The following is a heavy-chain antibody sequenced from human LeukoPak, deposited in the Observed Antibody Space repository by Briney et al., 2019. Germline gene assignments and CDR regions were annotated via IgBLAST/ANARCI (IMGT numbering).Heavy chain of an antibody. D-gene: IGHD3-10*01. CDR1: GYTFTSYG. CDR3: ARDSGITMVRGVAGNWFDP. CDR2: ISAYNGNT. Sequence: ASVNVSCKASGYTFTSYGISWVRQAPGQGLEWMGWISAYNGNTNYAQKLQGRVTMTTDASTSTAYMELRSLRSDDTAVYYCARDSGITMVRGVAGNWFDPWGQGTLVTVSS. J-gene: IGHJ5*02. V-gene: IGHV1-18*01.